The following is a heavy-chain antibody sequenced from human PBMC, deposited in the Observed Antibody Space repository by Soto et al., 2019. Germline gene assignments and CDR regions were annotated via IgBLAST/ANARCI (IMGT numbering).Heavy chain of an antibody. J-gene: IGHJ6*02. D-gene: IGHD2-2*01. V-gene: IGHV3-23*01. CDR3: AKVTALSDHQGVYGLDV. CDR2: ITSSGAGT. CDR1: GVSFSNYA. Sequence: EVQLLESGGGLVQPGGSLRLSCAASGVSFSNYAMSWVRQAPGKGLEWVSMITSSGAGTYYADSVKGRFTISRDNSKNTLFLQTNSLRAEDTAVYYCAKVTALSDHQGVYGLDVWDQGTTVTVSS.